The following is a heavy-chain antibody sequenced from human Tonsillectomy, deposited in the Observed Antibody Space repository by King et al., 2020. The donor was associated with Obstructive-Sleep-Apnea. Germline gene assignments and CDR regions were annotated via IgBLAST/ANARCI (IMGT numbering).Heavy chain of an antibody. CDR1: GGSISSSTYY. D-gene: IGHD5-18*01. Sequence: QLQESGPGLVKPSETLSLTCTVSGGSISSSTYYWGWIRQPPGKGLEWIGTIYYSGNTYYSPSLKSRVTISVDTSKNQFSLRLSSVTAADTAVYYCTRERRIQQWLPFDYWGQGTLVTVSS. CDR2: IYYSGNT. V-gene: IGHV4-39*07. CDR3: TRERRIQQWLPFDY. J-gene: IGHJ4*02.